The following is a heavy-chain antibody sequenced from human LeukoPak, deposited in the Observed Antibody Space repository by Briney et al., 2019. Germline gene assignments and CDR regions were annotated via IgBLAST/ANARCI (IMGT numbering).Heavy chain of an antibody. Sequence: GESLKISCKGSGYSFTSYWIGWVRQMPGKGLEWMGIIYPGDSDTRYSPSFQGRVTISADKSISTAYLQWSSLKASDTAMYYCARQEIGYYYGMDVWGQGTTVTVSS. CDR1: GYSFTSYW. D-gene: IGHD3-10*01. CDR2: IYPGDSDT. J-gene: IGHJ6*02. CDR3: ARQEIGYYYGMDV. V-gene: IGHV5-51*01.